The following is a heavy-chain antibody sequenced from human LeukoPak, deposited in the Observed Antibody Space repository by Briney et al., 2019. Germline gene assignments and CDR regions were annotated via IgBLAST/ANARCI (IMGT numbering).Heavy chain of an antibody. CDR1: GFTFNTYS. CDR2: ISSSSSYI. Sequence: GGSLRLSRAASGFTFNTYSMNWVRQAPGEGLEWVSSISSSSSYIYYADSVRGRFTISRDNAKNLLYLQMNSLRAEDTAVYYCARGSLYYDFWSGPDYWGQGTLVTVSS. V-gene: IGHV3-21*01. J-gene: IGHJ4*02. CDR3: ARGSLYYDFWSGPDY. D-gene: IGHD3-3*01.